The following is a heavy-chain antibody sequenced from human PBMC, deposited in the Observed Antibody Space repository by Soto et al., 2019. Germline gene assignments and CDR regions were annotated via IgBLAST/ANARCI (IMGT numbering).Heavy chain of an antibody. J-gene: IGHJ6*02. CDR1: GDSISSGDYY. CDR3: ARVSGSYYYGMDV. CDR2: IYYSGST. V-gene: IGHV4-30-4*01. Sequence: SETLSLTCTVSGDSISSGDYYWSWIRQPPGKGLEWIGLIYYSGSTHYNPSLKSRLIISVNTSKNQFSLKLTSVTAADTAVYYCARVSGSYYYGMDVWGQGTTVTVSS.